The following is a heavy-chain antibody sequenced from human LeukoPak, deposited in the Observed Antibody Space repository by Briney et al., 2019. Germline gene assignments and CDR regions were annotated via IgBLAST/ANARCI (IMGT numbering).Heavy chain of an antibody. D-gene: IGHD1-26*01. V-gene: IGHV1-18*01. CDR2: ISAYNGNT. CDR3: ARELGGWYYYYGMDV. Sequence: GASVKVSCKASGYTFTSYGISWVRQAPGQGLEWMGWISAYNGNTNYAQKLQGRVTMTTDTSTSTAYMELTSLRSDDTAVYYCARELGGWYYYYGMDVWGQGTTVTVSS. J-gene: IGHJ6*02. CDR1: GYTFTSYG.